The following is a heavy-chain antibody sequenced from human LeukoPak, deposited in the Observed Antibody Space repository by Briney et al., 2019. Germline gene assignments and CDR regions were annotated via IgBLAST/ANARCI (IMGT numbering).Heavy chain of an antibody. J-gene: IGHJ6*02. CDR1: GGTFSSCA. V-gene: IGHV1-69*04. D-gene: IGHD2-15*01. CDR2: IIPILGIA. Sequence: SVKVSSKASGGTFSSCAISWVRQAPGQGLEWMGRIIPILGIANYAQKFQGRVTITADKSTSTAYMELSSLRSEDTAVYYCAQSVAAIYYYGMDVWGQGTTVTVSS. CDR3: AQSVAAIYYYGMDV.